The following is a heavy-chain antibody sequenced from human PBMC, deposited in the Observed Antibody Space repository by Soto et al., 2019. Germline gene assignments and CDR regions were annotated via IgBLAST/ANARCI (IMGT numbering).Heavy chain of an antibody. CDR2: IYYSGST. J-gene: IGHJ6*02. D-gene: IGHD3-22*01. V-gene: IGHV4-59*01. Sequence: SETLSLTCTVAGGSISSYYWSWIRQPPGKGLEWIGYIYYSGSTNYNPSLKSRVTISVDTSKNQFSLKLSSVTAADTAVYYCARGLDYYDSSGYGPLDYYYYGMDVWGQGTTVTVSS. CDR1: GGSISSYY. CDR3: ARGLDYYDSSGYGPLDYYYYGMDV.